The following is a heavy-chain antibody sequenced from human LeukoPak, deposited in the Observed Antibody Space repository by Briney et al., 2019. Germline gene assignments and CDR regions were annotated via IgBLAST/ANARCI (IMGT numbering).Heavy chain of an antibody. V-gene: IGHV4-59*01. CDR3: ARDIQQWLVRD. CDR2: IYYSGST. J-gene: IGHJ4*02. Sequence: ASETLSLTCTVSGGSISSYYWSWIRQPPGKGLEWIGYIYYSGSTNYNPSLKSRVTISVDTSKNQFSLKLSSVTAADTAVYYCARDIQQWLVRDWGQGTLVTVSS. D-gene: IGHD6-19*01. CDR1: GGSISSYY.